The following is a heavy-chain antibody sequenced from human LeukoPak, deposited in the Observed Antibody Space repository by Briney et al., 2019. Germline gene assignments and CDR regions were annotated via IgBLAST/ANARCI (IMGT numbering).Heavy chain of an antibody. CDR2: IYYSGST. Sequence: PTETLSLTCTVSGGSVSSGSYYWSWIRQPPGKGLEWIGYIYYSGSTNYNPSLKSRVTISVDTSKNQFSLKLSSVTAADTAVYYCAPTYYYGSGSWYYFDYWGQGTLVTVSS. CDR3: APTYYYGSGSWYYFDY. J-gene: IGHJ4*02. CDR1: GGSVSSGSYY. D-gene: IGHD3-10*01. V-gene: IGHV4-61*01.